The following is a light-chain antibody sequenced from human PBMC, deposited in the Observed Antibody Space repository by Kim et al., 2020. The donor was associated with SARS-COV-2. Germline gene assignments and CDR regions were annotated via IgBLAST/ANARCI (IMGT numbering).Light chain of an antibody. CDR3: QQRSNWPLT. V-gene: IGKV3-11*01. J-gene: IGKJ4*01. CDR1: QSVTRF. Sequence: LSPGERATLSCRASQSVTRFLTWYQQKPGQAPRLLIYAASNRATGIPARFSGSGSGTDFTLTISSLEPEDFAVYYCQQRSNWPLTFGGGTKVDIK. CDR2: AAS.